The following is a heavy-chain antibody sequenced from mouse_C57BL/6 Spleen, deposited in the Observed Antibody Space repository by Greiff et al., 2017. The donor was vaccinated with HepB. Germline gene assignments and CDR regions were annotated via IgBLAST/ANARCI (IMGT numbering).Heavy chain of an antibody. CDR1: GYTFTSYW. V-gene: IGHV1-59*01. D-gene: IGHD3-2*02. J-gene: IGHJ3*01. CDR3: ASPDSSGPWFAY. CDR2: IDPSDSYT. Sequence: QVQLQQPGAELVRPGTSVKLSCKASGYTFTSYWMHWVKQRPGQGLEWIGVIDPSDSYTNYNQKFKGKATLTVDTSSSTAYMQLSSLTSEDSAVYYCASPDSSGPWFAYWGQGTLVTVSA.